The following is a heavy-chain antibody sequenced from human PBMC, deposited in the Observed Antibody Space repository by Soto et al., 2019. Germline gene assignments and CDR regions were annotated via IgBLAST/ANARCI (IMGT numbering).Heavy chain of an antibody. D-gene: IGHD3-3*01. CDR3: ARGGGVGVAGSAAFDM. CDR2: INPATGAA. V-gene: IGHV1-2*02. CDR1: GYPVTAYY. Sequence: QLHLVQSGAVVKKPGASVTVSCSASGYPVTAYYMHWVRQAPGRGLEWMGGINPATGAAKYTQTFQGRVTLTRDTSTSTAFMELSGLTSSDTAVFYWARGGGVGVAGSAAFDMWGQGTLVTVSS. J-gene: IGHJ3*02.